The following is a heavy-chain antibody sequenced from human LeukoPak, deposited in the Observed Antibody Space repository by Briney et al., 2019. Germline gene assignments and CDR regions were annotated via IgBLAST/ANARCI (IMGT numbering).Heavy chain of an antibody. V-gene: IGHV1-2*02. Sequence: ASVKVSCKASGYTFTGYYMHWVRQAPGQGLEWMGWINPNSGGTNYAQKFQGRVTTTRDTSISTAYMELSRLRSEDTAVYYCARDRWDYCSSTSCYGGSLDYWGQGTLVTVSS. CDR1: GYTFTGYY. D-gene: IGHD2-2*01. CDR3: ARDRWDYCSSTSCYGGSLDY. J-gene: IGHJ4*02. CDR2: INPNSGGT.